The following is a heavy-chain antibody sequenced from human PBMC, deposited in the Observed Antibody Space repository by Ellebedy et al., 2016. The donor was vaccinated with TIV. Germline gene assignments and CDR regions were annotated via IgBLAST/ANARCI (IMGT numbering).Heavy chain of an antibody. Sequence: MPGGSLRLSCTVSGGSISSYYWSWIRQPPGKGLEWIGYIYYSGSTNYNPSLKSRVTISVDTSKNQFSLKLSSVTAADTAVYYCALSPYSSGWTRTGTFDYWGQGTLVTVSS. CDR3: ALSPYSSGWTRTGTFDY. V-gene: IGHV4-59*08. D-gene: IGHD6-19*01. CDR2: IYYSGST. J-gene: IGHJ4*02. CDR1: GGSISSYY.